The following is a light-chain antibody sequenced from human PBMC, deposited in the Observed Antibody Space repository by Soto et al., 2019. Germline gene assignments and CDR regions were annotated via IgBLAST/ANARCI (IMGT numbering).Light chain of an antibody. J-gene: IGLJ1*01. CDR1: TGTVTSGHY. CDR2: DTF. Sequence: QAVVTQEPSLTVSPGGTVTLTCGSSTGTVTSGHYPYWFQQKPGQAPRTLIYDTFNKHSCTPARFSGSLLGGKAALTLSGAQPEAEADYYCLLSYNGPYVFGPRTKVTVL. V-gene: IGLV7-46*01. CDR3: LLSYNGPYV.